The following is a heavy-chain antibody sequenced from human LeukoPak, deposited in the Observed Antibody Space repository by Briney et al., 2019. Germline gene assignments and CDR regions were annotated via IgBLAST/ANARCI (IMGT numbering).Heavy chain of an antibody. CDR1: GYTFTSYG. CDR2: IGAYNGNT. J-gene: IGHJ4*02. CDR3: ASSFTPGYSGSYYSVY. Sequence: ASVKVSRKPSGYTFTSYGISGVREAAAQGTEWMGWIGAYNGNTNYAQKLQGRVTMTTDTATSTAYMELRSLRSDDTAVYYWASSFTPGYSGSYYSVYCGQGTLVTVSS. D-gene: IGHD1-26*01. V-gene: IGHV1-18*01.